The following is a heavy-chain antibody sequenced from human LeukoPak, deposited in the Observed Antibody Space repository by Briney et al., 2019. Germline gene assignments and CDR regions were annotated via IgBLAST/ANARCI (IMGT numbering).Heavy chain of an antibody. J-gene: IGHJ3*02. CDR2: IYYSGST. V-gene: IGHV4-59*08. D-gene: IGHD1-26*01. CDR3: ARHLGATPDAFDI. CDR1: GGSISSYY. Sequence: PSGTLSLTCTVSGGSISSYYWSWIRQPPGKGLEWIGYIYYSGSTNYNPSLKSRVTISVDTSKNQFSLKLSSVTAADTAVYYCARHLGATPDAFDIWGQGTMVTVSS.